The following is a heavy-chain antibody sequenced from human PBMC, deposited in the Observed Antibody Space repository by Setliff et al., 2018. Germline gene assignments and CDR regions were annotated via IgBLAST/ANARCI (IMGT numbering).Heavy chain of an antibody. CDR2: INHSGST. J-gene: IGHJ4*02. D-gene: IGHD3-3*01. CDR3: RFWSGYYKNDY. V-gene: IGHV4-34*01. Sequence: KASETLSLTCTVYGGSLSDYYWSWIRQPPGKGLEWIVEINHSGSTNYIPSLKSRLTISVDTSKNQFSLKLSSVTAADTAMYYCRFWSGYYKNDYWGQGTLVTVSS. CDR1: GGSLSDYY.